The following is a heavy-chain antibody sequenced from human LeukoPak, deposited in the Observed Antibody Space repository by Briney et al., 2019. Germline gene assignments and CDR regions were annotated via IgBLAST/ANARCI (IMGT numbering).Heavy chain of an antibody. V-gene: IGHV4-4*07. D-gene: IGHD2-2*01. Sequence: SETLSLTCTVSGGSISSYYWSWIRQPAGKGLEWIGRIYTSGSTNYNPSLKSRVTMSVDTSKNQFSLKLSSVTAADTAVYYCASSSPYCSSTSCHSFDYWGQGTLVTVSS. CDR1: GGSISSYY. CDR3: ASSSPYCSSTSCHSFDY. J-gene: IGHJ4*02. CDR2: IYTSGST.